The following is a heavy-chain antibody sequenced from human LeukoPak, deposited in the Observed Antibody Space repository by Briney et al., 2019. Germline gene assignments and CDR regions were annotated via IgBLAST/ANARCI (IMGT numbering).Heavy chain of an antibody. Sequence: PSETLSLTCVVSGDSISSDNWWTWVRQPPGKGLEWIGEISHSGNTNYNPSLKSRVTISVDKSKNQFSLNLISVTAADTAVYYCASWGPMVRGVRRDYWGQGTLVTVSS. D-gene: IGHD3-10*01. V-gene: IGHV4/OR15-8*01. CDR1: GDSISSDNW. J-gene: IGHJ4*02. CDR2: ISHSGNT. CDR3: ASWGPMVRGVRRDY.